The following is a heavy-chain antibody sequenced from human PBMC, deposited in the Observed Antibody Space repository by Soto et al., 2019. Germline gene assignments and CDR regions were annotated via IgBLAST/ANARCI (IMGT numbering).Heavy chain of an antibody. J-gene: IGHJ6*03. CDR1: GGTFSSYT. CDR2: IIPILGIA. V-gene: IGHV1-69*02. D-gene: IGHD2-2*01. CDR3: ARSWLDCSSTSCYYYYYMDV. Sequence: SVKVSCKASGGTFSSYTISCVRQAPGQGLEWMGRIIPILGIANYAQKFQGRVTITADKSTSTAYMELSSLRSEDTAVYYCARSWLDCSSTSCYYYYYMDVWGKGTTVTVSS.